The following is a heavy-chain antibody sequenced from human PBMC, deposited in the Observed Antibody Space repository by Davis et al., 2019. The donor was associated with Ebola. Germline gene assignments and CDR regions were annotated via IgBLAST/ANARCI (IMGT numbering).Heavy chain of an antibody. Sequence: GESLKISCKGSGYNFASYWIGWVRQMPGKGLEWMGIIYPDESRTRYTPSFQGQVTIAADMSISTAYLQWNTLRASDSAIYYCARHAGDAGNFDLWGPGTLVTVSS. CDR3: ARHAGDAGNFDL. J-gene: IGHJ2*01. CDR1: GYNFASYW. V-gene: IGHV5-51*01. CDR2: IYPDESRT. D-gene: IGHD7-27*01.